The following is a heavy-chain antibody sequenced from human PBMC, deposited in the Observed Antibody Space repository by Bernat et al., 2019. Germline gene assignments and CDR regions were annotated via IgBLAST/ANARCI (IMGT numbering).Heavy chain of an antibody. Sequence: EVQLVESGGGLVQPGRSLRLSCTASGFTFGDYAMSWVRQAPGKGLEWVGFIRSKAYGGTTEYAASVKGRFTISRDDSKSIAYLQMNSLKTEDTAVYYYTSLIVAARLDYDYWGQGTLVTVSS. CDR2: IRSKAYGGTT. J-gene: IGHJ4*02. CDR1: GFTFGDYA. D-gene: IGHD6-6*01. V-gene: IGHV3-49*04. CDR3: TSLIVAARLDYDY.